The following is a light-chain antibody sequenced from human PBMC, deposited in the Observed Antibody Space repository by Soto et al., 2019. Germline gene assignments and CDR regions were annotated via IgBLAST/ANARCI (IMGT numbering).Light chain of an antibody. V-gene: IGLV2-23*01. CDR3: CSYAGSTR. CDR1: SSDVGSYNL. Sequence: QSALTQPASVSGSPGQSITISCTGTSSDVGSYNLVSWYQQHPGKAPKLMIYEGSKRPSGVSNRFSGSKSGNTASLTISGLQAEDEADYYCCSYAGSTRFGGGTKRPS. J-gene: IGLJ2*01. CDR2: EGS.